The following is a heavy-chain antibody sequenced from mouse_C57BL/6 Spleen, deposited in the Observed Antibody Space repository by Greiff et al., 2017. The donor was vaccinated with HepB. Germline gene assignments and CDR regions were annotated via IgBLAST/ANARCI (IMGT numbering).Heavy chain of an antibody. J-gene: IGHJ1*03. D-gene: IGHD3-1*01. V-gene: IGHV1-36*01. CDR1: GFTFTDYY. Sequence: EVQLQESGPVLVKPGPSVKISCKASGFTFTDYYMHWVKQSHGKSLEWIGLVYPYNGGTSYNQKFKGKSTLTVDTSSSTAYMELNSLTSEDSAVYYCWATRVPGYFDVGGTGTTVTVSS. CDR3: WATRVPGYFDV. CDR2: VYPYNGGT.